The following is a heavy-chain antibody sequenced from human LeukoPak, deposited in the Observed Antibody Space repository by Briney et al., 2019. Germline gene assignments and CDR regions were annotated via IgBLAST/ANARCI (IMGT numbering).Heavy chain of an antibody. CDR3: ARDLPDYDFWSGTLDY. D-gene: IGHD3-3*01. Sequence: ASVKVSCKVSGYTLTELSMHWVRQAPGQGLEWMGWINPNSGGTNYAQKFQGRVTMTRDTSISTAYMELSRLRSDDTAVYYCARDLPDYDFWSGTLDYWGQGTLVTVSS. CDR1: GYTLTELS. J-gene: IGHJ4*02. V-gene: IGHV1-2*02. CDR2: INPNSGGT.